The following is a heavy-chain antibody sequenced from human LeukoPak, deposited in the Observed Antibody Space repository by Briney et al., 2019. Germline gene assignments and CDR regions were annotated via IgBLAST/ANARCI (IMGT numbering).Heavy chain of an antibody. J-gene: IGHJ3*02. V-gene: IGHV3-23*01. CDR3: AKSYSMVVTPEHAFDI. CDR1: GFTFSSYA. Sequence: GGSLRLSCAASGFTFSSYAMSWVRQAPGKGLEWVSAISGSGGSTYYAGSVKGRFTISRDNSKNTLYLQMNSLRAEDTAVYYCAKSYSMVVTPEHAFDIWGQGTMVTVSS. D-gene: IGHD4-23*01. CDR2: ISGSGGST.